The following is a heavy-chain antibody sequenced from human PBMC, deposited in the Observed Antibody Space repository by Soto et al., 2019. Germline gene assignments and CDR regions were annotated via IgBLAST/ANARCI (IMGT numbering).Heavy chain of an antibody. CDR3: ARPAGDYLHHDAYDI. J-gene: IGHJ3*02. CDR2: IIPILGIA. V-gene: IGHV1-69*02. CDR1: GGTFSSYT. D-gene: IGHD4-17*01. Sequence: GASVKVSCKASGGTFSSYTISWVRQAPGQGLEWMGRIIPILGIANYAQKFQGRVTITADESTATAYMELSSLRSEDTAVYYCARPAGDYLHHDAYDIWGQGTMVTVSS.